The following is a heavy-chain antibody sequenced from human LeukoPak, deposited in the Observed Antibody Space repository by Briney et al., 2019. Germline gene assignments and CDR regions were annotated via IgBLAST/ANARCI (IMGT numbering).Heavy chain of an antibody. CDR1: GGSFSGYY. CDR3: ARSTTYYDFWSGYPYPDY. D-gene: IGHD3-3*01. Sequence: PSETLSLTCAVYGGSFSGYYWSWIRQPPGNGLEWIGEINHSGSTNYNPSLTSRVTISVDTSKNQFSLKLSSVTAADTAVYYCARSTTYYDFWSGYPYPDYWGQGTLVTVSS. V-gene: IGHV4-34*01. J-gene: IGHJ4*02. CDR2: INHSGST.